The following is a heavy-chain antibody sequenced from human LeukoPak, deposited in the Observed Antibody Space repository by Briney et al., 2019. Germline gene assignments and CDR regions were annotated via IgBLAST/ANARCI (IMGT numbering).Heavy chain of an antibody. CDR3: ARDSLGSGYSYGYRPYYYYMDV. CDR2: IYPGDSDT. V-gene: IGHV5-51*01. CDR1: GYSFTSYW. J-gene: IGHJ6*03. D-gene: IGHD5-18*01. Sequence: GGSLKISCKGSGYSFTSYWIVWVRQMPGKGLEWMWIIYPGDSDTRYSPSFQGQVTISADKSISTAYLQWSRLKASDTAMYYYARDSLGSGYSYGYRPYYYYMDVWGTGTTVTVSS.